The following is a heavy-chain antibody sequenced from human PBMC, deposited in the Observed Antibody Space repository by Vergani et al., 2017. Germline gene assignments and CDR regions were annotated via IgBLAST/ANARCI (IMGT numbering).Heavy chain of an antibody. CDR1: GFSLNTRGVS. V-gene: IGHV2-5*04. CDR3: VYRKTECGTTGCFYPFDYYYYMVV. J-gene: IGHJ6*03. CDR2: IYWNDDQ. D-gene: IGHD1-7*01. Sequence: QITLKESGPTLVKPTQTLTLTCTFSGFSLNTRGVSVAWIRQPPGKALDWLALIYWNDDQHYSPSLNNRVTITKDTSKNQVVLTMTNMDYVDTVTYYCVYRKTECGTTGCFYPFDYYYYMVVWGKGTTVTLSS.